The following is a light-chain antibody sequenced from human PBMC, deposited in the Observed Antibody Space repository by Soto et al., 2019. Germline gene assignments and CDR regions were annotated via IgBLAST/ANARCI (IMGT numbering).Light chain of an antibody. J-gene: IGKJ1*01. CDR2: GAS. CDR1: QSVSSSY. Sequence: EIVLTQSPGTLSLSPGERATLSCRASQSVSSSYLAWYQQKPGQAPRLLIYGASSRATGIPDRFSGSGSGTVFTLIISILEPDDFAYYYWQQYGSSQWTFGQGTKVEIK. CDR3: QQYGSSQWT. V-gene: IGKV3-20*01.